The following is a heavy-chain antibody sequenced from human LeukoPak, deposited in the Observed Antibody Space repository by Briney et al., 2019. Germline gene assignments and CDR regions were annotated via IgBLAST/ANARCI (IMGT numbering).Heavy chain of an antibody. CDR2: ISSSSYI. J-gene: IGHJ6*03. CDR1: GFTFSSYS. D-gene: IGHD3-10*01. CDR3: ARAITMVRGVYYYYMDV. V-gene: IGHV3-21*01. Sequence: GGSLRLSCAASGFTFSSYSMNWVRQAPGKGLEWVSSISSSSYIYYADSVKGRFTISRDNAKNSLYLQMNSLRAEDTAVYYCARAITMVRGVYYYYMDVWGKGPRSPSP.